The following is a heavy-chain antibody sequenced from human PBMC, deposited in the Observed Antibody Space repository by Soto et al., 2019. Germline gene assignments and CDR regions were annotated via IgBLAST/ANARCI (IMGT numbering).Heavy chain of an antibody. Sequence: GGSLRLSCAASGFTFSDHYMDWVRQAPGKGLEWVGRTRNKANSYTTEYAASVKGRFTISRDDSKNSLYLQMNSLKTEDTAVYYCARARGTGVFDLWGRGTLVTVSS. V-gene: IGHV3-72*01. CDR2: TRNKANSYTT. CDR1: GFTFSDHY. CDR3: ARARGTGVFDL. J-gene: IGHJ2*01. D-gene: IGHD3-10*01.